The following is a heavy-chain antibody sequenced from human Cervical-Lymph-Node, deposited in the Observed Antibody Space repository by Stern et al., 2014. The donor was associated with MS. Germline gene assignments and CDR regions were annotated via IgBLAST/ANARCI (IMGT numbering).Heavy chain of an antibody. Sequence: VQLGQSGPEVKRPGESLKISCQASGYTFTSYWIGWVRQMPGKGLEGIAIIFPGGSDIRYSPSFQGQVPISADKSSSTAYLQWNNLKASDTAIYYCARQRYFDYWGQGTLVTVSS. CDR3: ARQRYFDY. J-gene: IGHJ4*02. CDR1: GYTFTSYW. V-gene: IGHV5-51*01. CDR2: IFPGGSDI.